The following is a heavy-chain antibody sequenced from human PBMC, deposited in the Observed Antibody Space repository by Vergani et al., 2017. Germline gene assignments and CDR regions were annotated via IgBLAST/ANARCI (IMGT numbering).Heavy chain of an antibody. J-gene: IGHJ3*02. CDR1: GFTSSNAW. CDR3: TPRAGVAAAIGYAFDI. V-gene: IGHV3-15*01. CDR2: IKSKTDGGTT. Sequence: EVQLVESGGGLVKPGGSLRLSCAASGFTSSNAWMSWVRQAPGKGQEWVGRIKSKTDGGTTDYAAPVKGRFTISRDDSKNTLYLQMNSLKTEDTAVYYCTPRAGVAAAIGYAFDIWGQGTMVTVSS. D-gene: IGHD2-2*02.